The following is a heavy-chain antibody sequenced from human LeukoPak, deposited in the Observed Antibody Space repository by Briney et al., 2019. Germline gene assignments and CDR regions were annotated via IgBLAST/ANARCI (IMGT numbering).Heavy chain of an antibody. CDR3: ARNVVYYYMDV. V-gene: IGHV3-11*01. CDR2: ISSSGSTI. Sequence: GGYLRLSCAASGFTFSDYYMSWIRQAPGKGLEWVSYISSSGSTIYYADSVKGRFTISRDNAKNSLYLQMNSLRAEDTAVYYCARNVVYYYMDVWGKGTTVTVSS. J-gene: IGHJ6*03. CDR1: GFTFSDYY. D-gene: IGHD2-21*01.